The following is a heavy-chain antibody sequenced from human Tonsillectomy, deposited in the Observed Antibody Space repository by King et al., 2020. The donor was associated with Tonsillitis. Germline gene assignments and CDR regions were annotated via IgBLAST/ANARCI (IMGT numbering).Heavy chain of an antibody. CDR2: LYYSGST. CDR3: ARVGYCTGGSCYSIIRYAFDI. D-gene: IGHD2-15*01. Sequence: VQLQESGPGLVKPSQTLSLTCTVSGGSISGGDYYWSWIRQPPGKGLEWVGVLYYSGSTYYNPSLKTRVTISVDTSKSQFSLKLSSVTAADTAVYYCARVGYCTGGSCYSIIRYAFDIWGQGTMVTVSS. V-gene: IGHV4-30-4*01. J-gene: IGHJ3*02. CDR1: GGSISGGDYY.